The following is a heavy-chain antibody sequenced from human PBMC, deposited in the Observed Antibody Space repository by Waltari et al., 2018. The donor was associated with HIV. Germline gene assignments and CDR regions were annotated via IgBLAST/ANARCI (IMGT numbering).Heavy chain of an antibody. J-gene: IGHJ4*02. Sequence: QGRLEQWGAGVLKPSEALSLTCAVKDGSSSEHNWMWMRQFPGQGLECLGGINHAGTANYYASLKIRLTVSLHIGNNQFFLKITSVTAADSAAYYCARARVLNFDPYYFDLWGPGTQVTVSS. CDR3: ARARVLNFDPYYFDL. D-gene: IGHD2-8*01. CDR1: DGSSSEHN. V-gene: IGHV4-34*02. CDR2: INHAGTA.